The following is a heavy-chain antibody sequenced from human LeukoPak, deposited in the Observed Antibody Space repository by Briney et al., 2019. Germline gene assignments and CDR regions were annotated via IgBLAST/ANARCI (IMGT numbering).Heavy chain of an antibody. D-gene: IGHD5-18*01. Sequence: SVKVSCKASGYTFTGYYMHWVRQAPGQGLEWMGGIIPIFGTANYAQKFQGRVTITTDESTSTAYMELSSLRSEDTAVYYCAREIANTAMVTPLEDYYYMDVWGKGTTVTASS. J-gene: IGHJ6*03. CDR3: AREIANTAMVTPLEDYYYMDV. CDR1: GYTFTGYY. CDR2: IIPIFGTA. V-gene: IGHV1-69*05.